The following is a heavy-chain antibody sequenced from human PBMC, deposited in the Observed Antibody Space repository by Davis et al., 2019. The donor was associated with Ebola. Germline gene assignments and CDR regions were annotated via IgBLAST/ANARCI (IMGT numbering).Heavy chain of an antibody. V-gene: IGHV4-39*07. J-gene: IGHJ5*02. D-gene: IGHD3-16*02. Sequence: PSETLSLTCTVSGGSISSSSYYWGWIRQPPGKGLEWIGEINHSGSTNYNPSLKSRVTISVDTSKNQFSLKLSSVTAADTAVYYCARAQSSYDYIWGSYRYTHWFDPWGQGTLVTVSS. CDR3: ARAQSSYDYIWGSYRYTHWFDP. CDR2: INHSGST. CDR1: GGSISSSSYY.